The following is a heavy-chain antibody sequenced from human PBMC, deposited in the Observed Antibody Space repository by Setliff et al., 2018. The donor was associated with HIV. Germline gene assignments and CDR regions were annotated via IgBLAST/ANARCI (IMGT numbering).Heavy chain of an antibody. D-gene: IGHD3-10*01. CDR2: IIPLFGRV. CDR3: ARETAPAHYYGSGSYRLHAFDV. CDR1: GGILSTYA. Sequence: GASVKVSCKASGGILSTYATIWVRQAPGQGLEWLGGIIPLFGRVSYAQKFQGRVTITADESTNTAYMELSSLRSGDTAVYYCARETAPAHYYGSGSYRLHAFDVWGQGTMVTVSS. J-gene: IGHJ3*01. V-gene: IGHV1-69*13.